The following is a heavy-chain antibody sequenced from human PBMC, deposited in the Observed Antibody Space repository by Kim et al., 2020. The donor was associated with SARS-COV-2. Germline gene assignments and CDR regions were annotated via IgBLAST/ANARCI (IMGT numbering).Heavy chain of an antibody. Sequence: ASVKVSCKASGYTFTSYYMHWVRQAPGQGLEWMGIINPSGGNTSYAQKFQGRVTMTRDTSTSTVYMELSSLRSEDTAVYYCARAPYYDFWEQYYGSGSYYTSPHTRLDDWGQGTLVTVSS. CDR1: GYTFTSYY. D-gene: IGHD3-10*01. V-gene: IGHV1-46*01. CDR2: INPSGGNT. CDR3: ARAPYYDFWEQYYGSGSYYTSPHTRLDD. J-gene: IGHJ4*02.